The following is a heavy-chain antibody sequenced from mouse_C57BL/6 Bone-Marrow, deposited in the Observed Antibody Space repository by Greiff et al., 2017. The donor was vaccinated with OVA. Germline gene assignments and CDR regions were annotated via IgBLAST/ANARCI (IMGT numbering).Heavy chain of an antibody. Sequence: EVHLVESAGGLVQPGRSMKLSCTASGFTFSDYYMAWVRQVPEKGLEWVANINYDGSSTYYLDSLKSRFIISRDNAKNILYLQMSSLKSEDTATYYCARASTMVTNYFDYWGQGTTLTVSS. CDR2: INYDGSST. CDR3: ARASTMVTNYFDY. V-gene: IGHV5-16*01. J-gene: IGHJ2*01. CDR1: GFTFSDYY. D-gene: IGHD2-2*01.